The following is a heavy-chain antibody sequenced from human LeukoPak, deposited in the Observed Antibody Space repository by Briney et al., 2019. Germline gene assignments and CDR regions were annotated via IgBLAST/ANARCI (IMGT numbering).Heavy chain of an antibody. CDR2: INPSGGSA. CDR1: GYIFTSYH. CDR3: ARVSYSSSSGGANYFDY. J-gene: IGHJ4*02. Sequence: GASVTVSCKTSGYIFTSYHILWVRQAPGQGLEWMGIINPSGGSASYAQKFQGRVTMTRDTPTSRVYMELYSLRSEDTAVYYCARVSYSSSSGGANYFDYWGQGTLVTVPS. D-gene: IGHD6-6*01. V-gene: IGHV1-46*01.